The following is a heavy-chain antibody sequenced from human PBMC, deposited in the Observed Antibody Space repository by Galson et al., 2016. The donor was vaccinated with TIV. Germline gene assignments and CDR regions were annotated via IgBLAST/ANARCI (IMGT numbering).Heavy chain of an antibody. V-gene: IGHV1-8*01. J-gene: IGHJ1*01. Sequence: SVKVSCKASGYNFSKYDINWVSQAAGQGLEWMGWMNPNTGDTGYAERFQGRLTMTSDTSLHTAFMDLRGLRSEDAAVYFCARVSREGVGRSTDFQHWGQGTLITVS. D-gene: IGHD3-16*01. CDR2: MNPNTGDT. CDR1: GYNFSKYD. CDR3: ARVSREGVGRSTDFQH.